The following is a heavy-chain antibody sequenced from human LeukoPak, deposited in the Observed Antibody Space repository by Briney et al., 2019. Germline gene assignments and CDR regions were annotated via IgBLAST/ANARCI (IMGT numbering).Heavy chain of an antibody. CDR3: ARAIVATYYYYGMDV. V-gene: IGHV1-69*04. D-gene: IGHD5-12*01. CDR2: IIPILGIA. Sequence: SVKVSCKASGGTFSSYAISWVRQAPGEGLEWMGRIIPILGIANYTQKFQGRVPITADKSTSTAYLELSSLRSEDTAVYYCARAIVATYYYYGMDVWGQGTTVTVSS. J-gene: IGHJ6*02. CDR1: GGTFSSYA.